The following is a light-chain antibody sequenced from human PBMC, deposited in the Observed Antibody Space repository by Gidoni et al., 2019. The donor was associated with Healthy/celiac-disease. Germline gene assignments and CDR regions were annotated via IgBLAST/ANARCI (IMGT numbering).Light chain of an antibody. V-gene: IGKV1-27*01. J-gene: IGKJ1*01. CDR3: QKYNNAPRT. CDR2: AAS. CDR1: QGISNY. Sequence: DIQMTQSPSSLAASVGDRVTITCRASQGISNYLAWYQQKPGKVPKLLIYAASTLQSGFPSRFSGSGSGTEFTLTISSLQPEDVATYYCQKYNNAPRTFGQGTKVEIK.